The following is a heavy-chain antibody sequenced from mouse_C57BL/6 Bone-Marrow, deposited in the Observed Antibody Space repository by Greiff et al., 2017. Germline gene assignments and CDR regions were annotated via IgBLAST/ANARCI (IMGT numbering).Heavy chain of an antibody. CDR3: AREGGIYYDYGAWFAY. CDR1: GYTFTDYY. Sequence: EVKLQQSGPELVKPGASVKISCKASGYTFTDYYMNWVKQSHGKSLEWIGDINPNNGGTSYNQKFKGKATLTVDKSSSTAYMELRSLTSEDSAVYYCAREGGIYYDYGAWFAYWGQGTLVTVSA. J-gene: IGHJ3*01. CDR2: INPNNGGT. V-gene: IGHV1-26*01. D-gene: IGHD2-4*01.